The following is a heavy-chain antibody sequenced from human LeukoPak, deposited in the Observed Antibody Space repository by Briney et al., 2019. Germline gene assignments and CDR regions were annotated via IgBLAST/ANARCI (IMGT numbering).Heavy chain of an antibody. Sequence: GGSLTLSCAASGFSFNTYAMGWVRRAPGKGLEWVSGIGNRGSDTFYADSVKGRFTVSRDNSKNTVFPQMNSLRAEDTAVYYCTKASCGGSCYYAVDFWGQGTLVTVSS. V-gene: IGHV3-23*01. CDR1: GFSFNTYA. D-gene: IGHD2-15*01. CDR2: IGNRGSDT. J-gene: IGHJ4*02. CDR3: TKASCGGSCYYAVDF.